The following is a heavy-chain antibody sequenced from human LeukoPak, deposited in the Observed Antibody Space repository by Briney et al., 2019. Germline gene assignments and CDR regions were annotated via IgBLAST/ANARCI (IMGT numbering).Heavy chain of an antibody. V-gene: IGHV3-7*01. CDR3: AREEPVAILSH. D-gene: IGHD2-2*01. CDR2: IKEDGSEK. CDR1: GFTFSSYW. J-gene: IGHJ4*02. Sequence: GGSLRLSCAASGFTFSSYWMSSVRQAPGKGLKWVANIKEDGSEKYYVDSVKGRFTISRDNAKNSLFLEMNSLRAEDTALYYCAREEPVAILSHWGQGTLVTVSS.